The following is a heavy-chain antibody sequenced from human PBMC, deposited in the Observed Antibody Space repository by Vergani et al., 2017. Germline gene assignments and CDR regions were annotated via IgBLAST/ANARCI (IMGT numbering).Heavy chain of an antibody. CDR3: ARQFWVSQGVGAFES. D-gene: IGHD3-16*01. CDR2: INHSGST. CDR1: GGSFSGYY. J-gene: IGHJ3*02. Sequence: QVQLQQWGAGLLKPSETLSLTCAVYGGSFSGYYWSWIRQPPGKGLEWIGEINHSGSTNYNPSLKSRVTISVDTSKNQFSLKLSTLTAADTAVYYCARQFWVSQGVGAFESWGHGTEVSVSS. V-gene: IGHV4-34*01.